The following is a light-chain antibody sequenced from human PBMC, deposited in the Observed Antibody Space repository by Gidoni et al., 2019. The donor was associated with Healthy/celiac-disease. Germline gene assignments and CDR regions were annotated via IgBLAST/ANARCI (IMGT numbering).Light chain of an antibody. CDR2: GAS. Sequence: EIVMTQSPATLSVSPGERATLSCSASQSVSSNLAWYQQKPGQAPRLLIYGASTRATGIPARFSGSGSGTEFTRTISSLQSEDFAVYYCQQYNNWPPVTFGGGTKVEIK. CDR1: QSVSSN. V-gene: IGKV3D-15*01. CDR3: QQYNNWPPVT. J-gene: IGKJ4*01.